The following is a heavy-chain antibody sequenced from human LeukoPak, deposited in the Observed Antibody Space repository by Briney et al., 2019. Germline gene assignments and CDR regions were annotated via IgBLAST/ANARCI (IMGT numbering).Heavy chain of an antibody. CDR1: GGSISSYY. CDR3: ARDYYDILTGYLRGPFFDY. V-gene: IGHV4-4*07. D-gene: IGHD3-9*01. Sequence: SETLSLTCTVSGGSISSYYWSWIRQPAGKGLEWIGRIYTSGSTNYNPSLKSRDTISVDTSKNQFSLKLSSVTAADTAVYYCARDYYDILTGYLRGPFFDYWGQGTLVTVSS. J-gene: IGHJ4*02. CDR2: IYTSGST.